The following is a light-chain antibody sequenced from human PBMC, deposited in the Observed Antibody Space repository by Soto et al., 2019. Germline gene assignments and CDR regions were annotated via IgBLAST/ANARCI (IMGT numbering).Light chain of an antibody. J-gene: IGLJ1*01. CDR2: YDD. CDR1: SSNIGNNA. Sequence: QSVLTQPPSVSEAPRQRVTISCSGSSSNIGNNAVNWYQQLPGKAPKLLIYYDDLLPSVVSDRFSGSKSGTSASLAISVLTSEDEADYYCAAWDDSLTVYVFGTGTKLTVL. CDR3: AAWDDSLTVYV. V-gene: IGLV1-36*01.